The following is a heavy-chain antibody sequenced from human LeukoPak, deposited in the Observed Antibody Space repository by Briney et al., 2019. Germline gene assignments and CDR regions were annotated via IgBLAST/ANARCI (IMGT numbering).Heavy chain of an antibody. CDR1: SGTFSGYS. Sequence: PSETLSLTCPVYSGTFSGYSCAWIRQPPGKGLEWIGEINHSVSTNYNPSLKSRVTISVDTSKNQFSLSMSSVTVADTAEYSCARGHSGYSYFNNYFMDVWGKGTTVTVSS. CDR3: ARGHSGYSYFNNYFMDV. V-gene: IGHV4-34*01. CDR2: INHSVST. J-gene: IGHJ6*03. D-gene: IGHD5-12*01.